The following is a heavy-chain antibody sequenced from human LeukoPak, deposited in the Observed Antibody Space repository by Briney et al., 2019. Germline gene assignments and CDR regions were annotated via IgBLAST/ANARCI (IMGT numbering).Heavy chain of an antibody. CDR3: AKGGGSAAGLFDY. V-gene: IGHV3-30*04. CDR1: GFSFSTLA. D-gene: IGHD6-13*01. J-gene: IGHJ4*02. CDR2: ISYDGSSK. Sequence: GGSLRLSCAASGFSFSTLAIHWVRQAPGKGLEWVAVISYDGSSKYYADSVKGRFTISRDNSNNILNLQMNSLRAEDMALYYCAKGGGSAAGLFDYWGQGTLVTVSS.